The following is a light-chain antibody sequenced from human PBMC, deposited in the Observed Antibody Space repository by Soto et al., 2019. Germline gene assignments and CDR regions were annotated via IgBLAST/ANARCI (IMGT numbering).Light chain of an antibody. CDR1: QGIRND. CDR3: QQYNSYSWT. J-gene: IGKJ1*01. CDR2: AAY. V-gene: IGKV1-27*01. Sequence: IQMTQSPSSLSASVGDRVTITCRASQGIRNDLGWYQQKPGKAPKLLICAAYTLQSGVPSRFSGSGSGTDFTLTISSLQPDDFATYYCQQYNSYSWTFGQGTKVDIK.